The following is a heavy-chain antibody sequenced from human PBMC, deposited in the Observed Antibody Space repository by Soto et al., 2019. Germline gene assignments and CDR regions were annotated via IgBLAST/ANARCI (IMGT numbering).Heavy chain of an antibody. V-gene: IGHV3-53*01. CDR3: ARDRFYYYYMDV. Sequence: GGSLRLSCAASGFTVSSNYMSWVRQAPGKGLEWVSVIYSGGSTYYADSVKGRFTISRDNSKNTLYLQMNSLRAEDPAVYYCARDRFYYYYMDVWGKGTTITVSS. CDR1: GFTVSSNY. J-gene: IGHJ6*03. CDR2: IYSGGST.